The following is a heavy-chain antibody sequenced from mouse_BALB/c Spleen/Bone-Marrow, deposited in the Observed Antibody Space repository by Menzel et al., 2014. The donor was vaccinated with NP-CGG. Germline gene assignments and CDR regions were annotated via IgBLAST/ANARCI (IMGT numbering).Heavy chain of an antibody. CDR1: GYTLXNYW. CDR2: IEPSDSYT. V-gene: IGHV1-69*02. D-gene: IGHD1-1*01. J-gene: IGHJ2*02. Sequence: QVQLQQSGAEVVKPGASVKVSCKASGYTLXNYWMQWVKQRPGQGLEWIGEIEPSDSYTNYNQDFKGKASLTVDKSSSTAYMQLSSLTSEDSAVYYCARGRTTVVSDYWGQGTSLTVSS. CDR3: ARGRTTVVSDY.